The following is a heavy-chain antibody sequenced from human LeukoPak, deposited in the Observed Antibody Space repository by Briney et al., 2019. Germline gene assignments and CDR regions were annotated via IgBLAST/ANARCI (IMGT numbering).Heavy chain of an antibody. D-gene: IGHD6-13*01. CDR1: GGTFSSYA. CDR3: ARVGGIAAAPMDV. V-gene: IGHV1-69*05. CDR2: IIPIFGTA. J-gene: IGHJ6*04. Sequence: ASVKVSCKASGGTFSSYAISWVRQAPGQGLEWMGGIIPIFGTANYAQKFQGRVTITTDESTSTAYMELSSLRSEDTAVYYCARVGGIAAAPMDVWGKGTTVTVSA.